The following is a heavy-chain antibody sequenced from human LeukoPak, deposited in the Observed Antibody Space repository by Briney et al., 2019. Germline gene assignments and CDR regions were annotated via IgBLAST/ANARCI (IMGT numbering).Heavy chain of an antibody. D-gene: IGHD3-16*01. Sequence: GGSLRLSCAASGFTFSSYWMTWARQDPGKGLEWVASINHNGNVNYYVDSVKGRFTISRDNAKNSLYLQMSNLRAEDTAVYFCARGGGLDVWGQGATVTVSS. CDR2: INHNGNVN. V-gene: IGHV3-7*03. J-gene: IGHJ6*02. CDR3: ARGGGLDV. CDR1: GFTFSSYW.